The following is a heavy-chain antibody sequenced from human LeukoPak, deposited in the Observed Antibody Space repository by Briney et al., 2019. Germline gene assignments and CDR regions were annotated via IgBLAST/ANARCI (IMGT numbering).Heavy chain of an antibody. CDR2: IIPIFGTA. Sequence: VASVKVSCKASGGTFSSYAISWVRQAPGQGLEWMGRIIPIFGTANYAQKFQGRVTITTDESTSTAYMELSSLRSEDTAVYYCARGSDFWSGFHWFDPWGQGTLVTVSS. V-gene: IGHV1-69*05. D-gene: IGHD3-3*01. CDR3: ARGSDFWSGFHWFDP. J-gene: IGHJ5*02. CDR1: GGTFSSYA.